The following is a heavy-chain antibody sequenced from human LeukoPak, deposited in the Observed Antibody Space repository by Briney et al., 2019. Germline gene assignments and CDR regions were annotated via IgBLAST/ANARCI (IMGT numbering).Heavy chain of an antibody. J-gene: IGHJ4*02. D-gene: IGHD3-10*01. CDR2: ISGSGGST. CDR3: AKVGHYYGSGSYPAPFDY. CDR1: GFTFGDYA. V-gene: IGHV3-23*01. Sequence: GGSLTLSCATSGFTFGDYAMNWVRQAPGKGLDWVSPISGSGGSTYYADSVKGRFTISRDNSKNTLCLQMNSLRAEDTAVYYCAKVGHYYGSGSYPAPFDYWGQGTLVTVSS.